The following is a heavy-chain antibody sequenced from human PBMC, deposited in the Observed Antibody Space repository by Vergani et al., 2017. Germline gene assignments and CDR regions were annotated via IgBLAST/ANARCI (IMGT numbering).Heavy chain of an antibody. CDR2: ISSSSSYI. CDR3: ARELGGYSGI. J-gene: IGHJ6*02. V-gene: IGHV3-21*01. Sequence: EVQLVESGGGLVQPGGSLRLSCAASGFTFSDHYMDWVRQAPGQGLEWVSSISSSSSYIYYADSVKGRFTISRDNAKNSLYLQRNSLRAEDTAVYYCARELGGYSGIWGQGTTVTVSS. CDR1: GFTFSDHY. D-gene: IGHD1-26*01.